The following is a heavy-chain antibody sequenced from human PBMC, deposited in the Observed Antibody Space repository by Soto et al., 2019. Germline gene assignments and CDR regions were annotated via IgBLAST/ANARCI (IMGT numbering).Heavy chain of an antibody. Sequence: PGESLKISCKGSGYSFTSYWIGWVRQMPGKGLEWMGIIYPGDSDTRYSPSFQGQVTISADKSISTAYLQWSSLKASDTAMYYCARHPIIVVPAAFAAFDIWGQGKMVTVSS. V-gene: IGHV5-51*01. CDR3: ARHPIIVVPAAFAAFDI. D-gene: IGHD2-2*01. CDR1: GYSFTSYW. CDR2: IYPGDSDT. J-gene: IGHJ3*02.